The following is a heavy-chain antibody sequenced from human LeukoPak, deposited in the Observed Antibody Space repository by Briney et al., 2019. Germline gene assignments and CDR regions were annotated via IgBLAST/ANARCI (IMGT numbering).Heavy chain of an antibody. CDR1: GGSISSYS. V-gene: IGHV4-59*01. CDR2: IYYSGST. CDR3: ASTYVYYYDSSGYHTFDY. D-gene: IGHD3-22*01. Sequence: PSKTLSLTCNVSGGSISSYSWSWIRQPPGKGLEWIGYIYYSGSTNYNPSLKSRVTISVDTSKNQFSLKLSSVTAADTAVYYCASTYVYYYDSSGYHTFDYWGQGTLVTVSS. J-gene: IGHJ4*02.